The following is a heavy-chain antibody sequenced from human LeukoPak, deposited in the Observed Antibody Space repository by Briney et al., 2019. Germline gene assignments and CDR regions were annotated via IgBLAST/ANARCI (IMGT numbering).Heavy chain of an antibody. J-gene: IGHJ4*02. CDR1: GYSFTSYW. Sequence: HGESLKISCKGSGYSFTSYWINWVRQMPGKGLEWMGRTDPSDSYTNYSPSFQGHVTISADKSISTAYLQWSSLKASDTAMYYCARQRYSGSGSYYYYWGQGTLVTVSS. V-gene: IGHV5-10-1*01. D-gene: IGHD3-10*01. CDR2: TDPSDSYT. CDR3: ARQRYSGSGSYYYY.